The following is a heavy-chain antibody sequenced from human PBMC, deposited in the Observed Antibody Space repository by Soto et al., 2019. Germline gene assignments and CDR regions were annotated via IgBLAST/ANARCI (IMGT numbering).Heavy chain of an antibody. J-gene: IGHJ4*02. D-gene: IGHD5-18*01. CDR3: ARLLGYSYGHQELFDY. CDR2: ISPGHFDT. V-gene: IGHV5-51*01. Sequence: LGATLTISCMGSGYNFNTYWLGWVRQMAGKGLEWVGLISPGHFDTRYSQSFQGHVTMSVDKSINTAYLQWSSLETSDTAMYFCARLLGYSYGHQELFDYWGQGT. CDR1: GYNFNTYW.